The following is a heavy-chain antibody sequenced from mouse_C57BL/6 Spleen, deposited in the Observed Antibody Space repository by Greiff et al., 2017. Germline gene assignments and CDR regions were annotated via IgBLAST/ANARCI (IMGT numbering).Heavy chain of an antibody. D-gene: IGHD2-5*01. CDR2: INPSNGGT. CDR1: GYTFTSYW. V-gene: IGHV1-53*01. CDR3: ARAAVYSNPPAWFAY. J-gene: IGHJ3*01. Sequence: QVQLQQPGTELVKPGASVKLSCKASGYTFTSYWMHWVKQRPGQGLEWIGNINPSNGGTNYDEKFKSKATLTVDKSSSTAYMQLSSLTSADSAVYYCARAAVYSNPPAWFAYWGQGTLVTVSA.